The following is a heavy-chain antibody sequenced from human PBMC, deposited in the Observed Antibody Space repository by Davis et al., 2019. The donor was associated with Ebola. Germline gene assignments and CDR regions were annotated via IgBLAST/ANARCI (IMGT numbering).Heavy chain of an antibody. D-gene: IGHD3-3*01. CDR2: ISYDGSNK. V-gene: IGHV3-30-3*02. Sequence: AGSLRLSCAASGFTFSSYAMSWVRQAPGKGLEWVAVISYDGSNKYYADSVKGRFTISRDNSKNTLYLQMNSLRAEDTAVYYCAKEISDFWSGYYGGQGTLVTVSS. CDR1: GFTFSSYA. CDR3: AKEISDFWSGYY. J-gene: IGHJ4*02.